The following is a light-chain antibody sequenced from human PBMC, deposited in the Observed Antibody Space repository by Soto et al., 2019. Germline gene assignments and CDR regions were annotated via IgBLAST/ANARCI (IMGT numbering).Light chain of an antibody. CDR3: QQYYSPPYT. Sequence: DIVMTQSPDSLAVSLGERATINCKSSQSVLYSSNNKNYLAWYQHKPGQPPKLLIYCESTCESGVTDRFSASGSGTDFTLTISSLQAEDVAVSSCQQYYSPPYTFGQGTKLEIK. V-gene: IGKV4-1*01. CDR2: CES. CDR1: QSVLYSSNNKNY. J-gene: IGKJ2*01.